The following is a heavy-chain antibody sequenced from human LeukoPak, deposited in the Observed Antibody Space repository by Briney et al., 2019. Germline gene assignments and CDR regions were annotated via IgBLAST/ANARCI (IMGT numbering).Heavy chain of an antibody. CDR1: GFTVSSYY. CDR3: ARDLGSGWDY. CDR2: IYSGGST. D-gene: IGHD6-19*01. V-gene: IGHV3-53*01. J-gene: IGHJ4*02. Sequence: SGGSLTLSCAASGFTVSSYYMRWVRQAPGKVPEWVSVIYSGGSTYYADSVKGRFTMSRESSKNTLYLQMNSLRAEDTAVYYCARDLGSGWDYWGQGTLVTVSS.